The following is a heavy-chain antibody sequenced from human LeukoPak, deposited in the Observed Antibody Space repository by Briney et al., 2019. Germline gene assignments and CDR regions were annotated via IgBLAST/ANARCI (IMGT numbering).Heavy chain of an antibody. CDR2: IYYSGST. V-gene: IGHV4-39*01. D-gene: IGHD3-22*01. Sequence: SETLSLTCIVSGGSISSSRYYWGWIRQPPGKGLEWIETIYYSGSTYYNPSLKSRLTMSVDTSKNQFSLRLNSVTAADTAVYYCARAHYYDNSGYVDYWGQGTLVTVSS. CDR1: GGSISSSRYY. J-gene: IGHJ4*02. CDR3: ARAHYYDNSGYVDY.